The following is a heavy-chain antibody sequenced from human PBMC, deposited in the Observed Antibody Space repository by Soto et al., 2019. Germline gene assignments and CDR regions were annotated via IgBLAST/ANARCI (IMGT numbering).Heavy chain of an antibody. CDR1: VGSLEIGGCS. J-gene: IGHJ5*02. Sequence: PSETLSLTCTLSVGSLEIGGCSWSWIRQHPTEGWEWIGYIHNNGATYYNPSLPGRVSISADRSKTQFSLNVYSVNAADTGVYYCAREGAGPYWFDPWGPGVMVTVSS. V-gene: IGHV4-31*03. D-gene: IGHD3-10*01. CDR3: AREGAGPYWFDP. CDR2: IHNNGAT.